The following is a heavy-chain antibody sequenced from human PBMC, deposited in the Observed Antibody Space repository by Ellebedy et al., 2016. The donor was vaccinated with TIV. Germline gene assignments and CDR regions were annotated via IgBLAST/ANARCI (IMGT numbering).Heavy chain of an antibody. J-gene: IGHJ4*02. CDR3: ARGGASSSRYWRN. CDR2: INQDGSDK. Sequence: GESLKISCAAFGFAFDTDWMTWVRQVLGKGLEWVANINQDGSDKSYVDSVEGRFTISRDNAKYSLFLQMDSLGAEDTAVYYCARGGASSSRYWRNWGQGALVTVSS. D-gene: IGHD6-13*01. CDR1: GFAFDTDW. V-gene: IGHV3-7*01.